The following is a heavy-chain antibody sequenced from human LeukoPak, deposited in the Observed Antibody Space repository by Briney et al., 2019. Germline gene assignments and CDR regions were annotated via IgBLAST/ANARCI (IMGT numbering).Heavy chain of an antibody. CDR1: GLTFSSYA. CDR3: ARARGYDGNHFDY. V-gene: IGHV3-23*01. D-gene: IGHD5-12*01. J-gene: IGHJ4*02. CDR2: ISRSGDTT. Sequence: GGSLRLSCAASGLTFSSYAMSWVRQAPGKGLEWVSAISRSGDTTYYADSVKGRFTISRDNAENSLYLQMNSLRAEDTAVYYCARARGYDGNHFDYWGQGTLVTVSS.